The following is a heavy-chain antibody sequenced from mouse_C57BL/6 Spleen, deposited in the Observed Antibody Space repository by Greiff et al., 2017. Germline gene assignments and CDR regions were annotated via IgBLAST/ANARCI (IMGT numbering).Heavy chain of an antibody. Sequence: QVQLKQSGAELVRPGASVTLSCKASGYTFTDYEMHWVKQTPVHGLEWIGAIDPETGGTAYNQKFKGKAILTADKSSSTAYMELRSLTSEDSAVYYCTRGGLLERDAMDYWGQGTSVTVSS. V-gene: IGHV1-15*01. CDR1: GYTFTDYE. CDR2: IDPETGGT. J-gene: IGHJ4*01. D-gene: IGHD2-3*01. CDR3: TRGGLLERDAMDY.